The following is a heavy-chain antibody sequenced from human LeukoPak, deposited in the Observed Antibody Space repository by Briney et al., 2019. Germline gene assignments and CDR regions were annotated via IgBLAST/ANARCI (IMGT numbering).Heavy chain of an antibody. J-gene: IGHJ4*02. CDR1: GYSFTNYC. Sequence: ASVKVSCKASGYSFTNYCMHWVRQAPGQGLEWMGIINPSGGSTTNAQKFEGRVTMTRDTSTTTVYMELSSLRSDDTAMYYCARDERDVVVAPGAMPYWGQGTLVTVSS. CDR2: INPSGGST. V-gene: IGHV1-46*01. D-gene: IGHD2-2*01. CDR3: ARDERDVVVAPGAMPY.